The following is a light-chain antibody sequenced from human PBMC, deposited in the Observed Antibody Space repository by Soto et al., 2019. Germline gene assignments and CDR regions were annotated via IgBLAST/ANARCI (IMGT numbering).Light chain of an antibody. Sequence: QSALTQPASVSGSPGQSITISCTGTSSDVGGYNYVSWYQQLPGKAPKLMIYEVSHRPSGVSNRFSGSKSGNTASLTISGLQAEDEADYYCSSYTGSSSYVCGTGTKVTLL. CDR2: EVS. V-gene: IGLV2-14*01. CDR1: SSDVGGYNY. CDR3: SSYTGSSSYV. J-gene: IGLJ1*01.